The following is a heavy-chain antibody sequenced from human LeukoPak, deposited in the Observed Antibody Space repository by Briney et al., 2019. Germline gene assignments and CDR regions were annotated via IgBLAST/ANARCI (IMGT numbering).Heavy chain of an antibody. J-gene: IGHJ4*02. V-gene: IGHV3-30*18. Sequence: PAGSLSFSCAASGITFSNNPLHWVRQAPGKGLEWVAAISYDGTNKYYTDSVKGRFTISRDNSKNTLFLQMNSLRVEDTAVYYCAKGKAYHDYAPVDSWGQGTLVTVSS. CDR3: AKGKAYHDYAPVDS. CDR1: GITFSNNP. CDR2: ISYDGTNK. D-gene: IGHD4-17*01.